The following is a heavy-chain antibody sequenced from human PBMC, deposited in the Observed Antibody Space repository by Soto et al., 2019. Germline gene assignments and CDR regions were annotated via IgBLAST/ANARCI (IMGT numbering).Heavy chain of an antibody. CDR2: IYYSGST. V-gene: IGHV4-39*01. CDR3: ASSDGGSTIDY. Sequence: QLQLQESGPGLVKPSETLSLTCSVSGGSISSSSYYWGWIRQPPGKGLQWIGTIYYSGSTYYNRSLKSRVTISVDTSKNQFSLKLSSVTAADTAVYYCASSDGGSTIDYWGQGALVTVSS. J-gene: IGHJ4*02. CDR1: GGSISSSSYY.